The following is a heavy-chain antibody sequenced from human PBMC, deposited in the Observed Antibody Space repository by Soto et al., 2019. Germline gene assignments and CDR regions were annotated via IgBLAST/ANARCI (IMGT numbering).Heavy chain of an antibody. CDR2: IDTSGKT. V-gene: IGHV4-4*07. D-gene: IGHD7-27*01. CDR3: AKDESGAADI. Sequence: QVQLQESGPGLVEPSETLSLTCTVSGGSLTAYSWNWIRQPVGKGLEWIGRIDTSGKTNYIPSLKSRLTMSIDRFKNQFSLNLKFVTAADTAVYFCAKDESGAADIWGQGTKVTVS. CDR1: GGSLTAYS. J-gene: IGHJ3*02.